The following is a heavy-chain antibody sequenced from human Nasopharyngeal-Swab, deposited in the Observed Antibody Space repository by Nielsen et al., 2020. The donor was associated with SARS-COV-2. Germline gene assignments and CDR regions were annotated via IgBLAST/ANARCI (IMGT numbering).Heavy chain of an antibody. D-gene: IGHD5-12*01. CDR2: IRTTTATI. Sequence: SCASSGLGFSNYEMTWVRQAPGKGLEWSPYIRTTTATIYYADSVKGRFTISRDNAKNSLYLQMNSLRAEDTAVYYCAREVPYSGHDDSFDIWGQGTMVTVSA. J-gene: IGHJ3*02. CDR3: AREVPYSGHDDSFDI. V-gene: IGHV3-48*03. CDR1: GLGFSNYE.